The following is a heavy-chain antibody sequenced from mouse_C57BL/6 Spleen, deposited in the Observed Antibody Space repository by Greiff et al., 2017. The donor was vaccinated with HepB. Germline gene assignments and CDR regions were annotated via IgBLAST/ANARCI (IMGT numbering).Heavy chain of an antibody. Sequence: VKLMESGAELMKPGASVKLSCKATGYTFTGYWIEWVKQRPGHGLEWIGEILPGSGSTNYNEKFKGKATFTADTSSNTAYMQLSSLTTEDSAIYYCARSRVDIYYDYDGDYWGQGTTLTVSS. CDR3: ARSRVDIYYDYDGDY. CDR1: GYTFTGYW. J-gene: IGHJ2*01. D-gene: IGHD2-4*01. CDR2: ILPGSGST. V-gene: IGHV1-9*01.